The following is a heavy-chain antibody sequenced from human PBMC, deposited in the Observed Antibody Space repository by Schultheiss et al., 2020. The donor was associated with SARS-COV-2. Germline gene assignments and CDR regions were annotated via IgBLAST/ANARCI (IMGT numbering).Heavy chain of an antibody. CDR3: ARDRGRRREYSSGWGGFDP. Sequence: SETLSLTCTVSGGSISSSSYYWGWIRQPPGKGLEWIGEINHSGSTNYNPSLKSRVTMSVDTSRNQFSLKLSSVTAADTAVYYCARDRGRRREYSSGWGGFDPWGQGTLVTVSS. V-gene: IGHV4-39*07. D-gene: IGHD6-19*01. CDR2: INHSGST. J-gene: IGHJ5*02. CDR1: GGSISSSSYY.